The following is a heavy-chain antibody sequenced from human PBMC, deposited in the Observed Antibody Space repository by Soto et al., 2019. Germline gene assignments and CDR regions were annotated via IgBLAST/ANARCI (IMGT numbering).Heavy chain of an antibody. J-gene: IGHJ4*02. CDR3: VRGGATIFDY. V-gene: IGHV3-48*02. D-gene: IGHD1-26*01. CDR2: ISSSSSTI. CDR1: GFTFTSYS. Sequence: GGSLRLSCAASGFTFTSYSRNWVRQAPGKGLEWVSYISSSSSTIYYADSMKGRFTISRDHAKNSLYLQVNSLRDEDTAVYYCVRGGATIFDYWGRGTLVTVSS.